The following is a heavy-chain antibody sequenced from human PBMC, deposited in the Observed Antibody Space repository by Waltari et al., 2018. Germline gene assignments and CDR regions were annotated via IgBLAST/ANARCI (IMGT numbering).Heavy chain of an antibody. J-gene: IGHJ4*02. CDR3: TRGTRQRWLQLRACFDY. V-gene: IGHV4-34*01. CDR2: INHSGST. CDR1: GGSFSGYY. D-gene: IGHD5-12*01. Sequence: QVQLQQWGAGLLKPSETLSLTCAVYGGSFSGYYWSWIRQPPGKGLEWIGEINHSGSTNYSPSLKSRVTISVDTSKNQFSLKLSSVTAADTAVYYCTRGTRQRWLQLRACFDYWGQGTLVTVSS.